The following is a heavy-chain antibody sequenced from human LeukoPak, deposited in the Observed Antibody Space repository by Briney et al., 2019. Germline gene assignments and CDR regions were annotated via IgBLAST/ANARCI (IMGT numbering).Heavy chain of an antibody. Sequence: PGGSLRLSCAGSGFTFSRHWMHWVRQAPGKGLEWVSLISGDGGSTYYADSVKGRFTISRDNSKNSLYLQMNSLRTEDTALYYCAKDLYYYDSSGYFYYYYGMDVWGQGTTVTVSS. CDR1: GFTFSRHW. CDR3: AKDLYYYDSSGYFYYYYGMDV. J-gene: IGHJ6*02. CDR2: ISGDGGST. V-gene: IGHV3-43*02. D-gene: IGHD3-22*01.